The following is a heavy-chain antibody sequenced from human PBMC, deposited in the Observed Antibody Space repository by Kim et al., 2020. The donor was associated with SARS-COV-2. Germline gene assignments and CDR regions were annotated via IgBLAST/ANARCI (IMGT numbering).Heavy chain of an antibody. CDR3: AKDTDTVTVNWFDP. D-gene: IGHD4-17*01. J-gene: IGHJ5*02. V-gene: IGHV3-23*01. Sequence: ADSGKGRFTISRDNSKNTLYLQMNSLRAEDTAVYYCAKDTDTVTVNWFDPWGQGTLVTVSS.